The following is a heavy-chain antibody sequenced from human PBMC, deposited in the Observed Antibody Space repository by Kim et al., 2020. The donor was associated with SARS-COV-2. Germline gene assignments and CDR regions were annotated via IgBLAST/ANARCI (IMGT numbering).Heavy chain of an antibody. D-gene: IGHD3-16*01. CDR2: AT. Sequence: ATRYSPSFQGQVTLSADKSISTAYLQRISLNASETAMYYCARGGITHFDYWGQGTLVTVSS. V-gene: IGHV5-51*01. J-gene: IGHJ4*02. CDR3: ARGGITHFDY.